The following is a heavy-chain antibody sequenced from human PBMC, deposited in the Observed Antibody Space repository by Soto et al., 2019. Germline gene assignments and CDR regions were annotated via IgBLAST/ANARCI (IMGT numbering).Heavy chain of an antibody. J-gene: IGHJ6*02. CDR3: ANNGQPPYYYCGMDV. CDR1: GYTFTRYG. Sequence: QGHLVQSEAEVKKSGASVKVSCKASGYTFTRYGISWVRQAPGQGLEWMGWISGYNGDTNYAQKVQGRFSMTLETSTTTAYMELRSLTSDDTAVYYCANNGQPPYYYCGMDVWGQGTKVTVSS. CDR2: ISGYNGDT. V-gene: IGHV1-18*01. D-gene: IGHD2-8*01.